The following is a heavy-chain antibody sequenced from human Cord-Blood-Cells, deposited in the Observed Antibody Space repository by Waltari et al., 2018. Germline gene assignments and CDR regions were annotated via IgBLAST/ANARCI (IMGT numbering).Heavy chain of an antibody. J-gene: IGHJ4*02. CDR2: IYYSGST. V-gene: IGHV4-39*01. D-gene: IGHD1-26*01. CDR1: GGSISSSSYY. CDR3: ARHVRMMGATKN. Sequence: QLQLQESGPGLVKPSETLSLTCTASGGSISSSSYYWGWTRQPPGKGLEWIGSIYYSGSTYYTPSLKSRVTISVDTSKNQFSLKLSSVTAADTAVYYCARHVRMMGATKNWGQGTLVTVSS.